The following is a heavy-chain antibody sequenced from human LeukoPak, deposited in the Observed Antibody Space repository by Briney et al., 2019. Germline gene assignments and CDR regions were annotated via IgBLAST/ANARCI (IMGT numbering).Heavy chain of an antibody. CDR1: GGSFSGYY. D-gene: IGHD2-2*01. CDR3: ARGRFSRSYAGYYYYGMDV. V-gene: IGHV4-34*01. CDR2: INHSGST. J-gene: IGHJ6*02. Sequence: SETLSLTCAVYGGSFSGYYWSWVRQPPGKGLGWIGEINHSGSTNYNPSLKSRVTISVDTSKNQFSLKLSSVTAADTAVYYCARGRFSRSYAGYYYYGMDVWGQGTTVTVSS.